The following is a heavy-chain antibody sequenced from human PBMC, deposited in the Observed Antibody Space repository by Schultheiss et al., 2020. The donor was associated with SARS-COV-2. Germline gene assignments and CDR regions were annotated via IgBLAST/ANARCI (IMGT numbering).Heavy chain of an antibody. CDR3: AKDLGIAVD. V-gene: IGHV3-30-3*01. CDR2: ISYDGNNK. Sequence: GGSLRLSCAASGFTFSSYAIHWVRQAPGKGLEWVAIISYDGNNKYYADSVKGRFTISRDNSKNTLYLQMNSLRVEDTAVYYCAKDLGIAVDWGQGTLVTVSS. CDR1: GFTFSSYA. D-gene: IGHD2-2*01. J-gene: IGHJ4*02.